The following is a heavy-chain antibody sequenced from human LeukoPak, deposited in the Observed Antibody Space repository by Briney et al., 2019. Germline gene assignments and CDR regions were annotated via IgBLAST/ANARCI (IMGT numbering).Heavy chain of an antibody. CDR1: GGSFSGYY. J-gene: IGHJ6*02. Sequence: PSETLSLTCAVYGGSFSGYYWSWIRQPPGKGLEWIGEINHSGSTNYNPSLKSRVTISVDTSKNQFSLKLSSVTAADTAVYYCARGDYYDSSGYYYSLSSWYYYGMDVWGQGTTVTVSS. V-gene: IGHV4-34*01. CDR3: ARGDYYDSSGYYYSLSSWYYYGMDV. CDR2: INHSGST. D-gene: IGHD3-22*01.